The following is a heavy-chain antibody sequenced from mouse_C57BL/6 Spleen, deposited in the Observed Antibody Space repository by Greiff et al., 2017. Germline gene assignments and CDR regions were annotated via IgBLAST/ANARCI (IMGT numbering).Heavy chain of an antibody. D-gene: IGHD1-1*01. CDR3: AREHYYGSRGWYFDV. J-gene: IGHJ1*03. CDR2: ILPSIGRT. CDR1: DSEVFPIAY. Sequence: QVQLQQSGSELRSPGSSVKLSCKDFDSEVFPIAYMRWVRQKPGHGFEWIGGILPSIGRTIYGEKFEDKATLDADTLSNTAYLELNSLTSEDSAIYYCAREHYYGSRGWYFDVWGTGTTVTVSS. V-gene: IGHV15-2*01.